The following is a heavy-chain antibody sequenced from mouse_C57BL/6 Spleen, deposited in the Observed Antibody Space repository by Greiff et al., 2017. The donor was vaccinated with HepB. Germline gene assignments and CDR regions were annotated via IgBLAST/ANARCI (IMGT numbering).Heavy chain of an antibody. J-gene: IGHJ4*01. CDR1: GYTFTSYW. D-gene: IGHD3-3*01. CDR3: ATSRKGDAMDC. CDR2: IDPSDSYT. V-gene: IGHV1-69*01. Sequence: QVQLQQPGAELVMPGASVKLSCKASGYTFTSYWMHWVKQRPGQGLEWIGEIDPSDSYTNYNQKFKGKSTLTVDKSSSTAYMQLSSLTSEDSAVYYCATSRKGDAMDCWGQGTSVTVSS.